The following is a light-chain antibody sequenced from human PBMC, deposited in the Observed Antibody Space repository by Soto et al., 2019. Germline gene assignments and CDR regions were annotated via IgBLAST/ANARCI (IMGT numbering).Light chain of an antibody. J-gene: IGKJ2*01. V-gene: IGKV4-1*01. CDR3: QQYHTTPNT. CDR2: WAS. Sequence: VMTQSPDSLTVSLGERAAINCKSSQTLLFTSNDKHSLAWYQQKPGQPPKLLIYWASTRASGAPDRFSGSGSGTDFTLTINSLQAEDVAVYYCQQYHTTPNTFGQGTKVEIK. CDR1: QTLLFTSNDKHS.